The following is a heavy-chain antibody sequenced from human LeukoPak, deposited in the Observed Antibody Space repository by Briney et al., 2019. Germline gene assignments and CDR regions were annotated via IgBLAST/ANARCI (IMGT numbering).Heavy chain of an antibody. CDR1: GGSISSYY. D-gene: IGHD1-26*01. J-gene: IGHJ4*02. CDR2: IYFSGST. V-gene: IGHV4-59*01. CDR3: VRGGIVGTTARVPLFDY. Sequence: SETLSLPSTVSGGSISSYYLSWVRQPPGQGLEWIGYIYFSGSTNYDPSLKSRVTMSVNTSKNQFSMKLSSLTAADTAVYYCVRGGIVGTTARVPLFDYWGQGTLVTVSS.